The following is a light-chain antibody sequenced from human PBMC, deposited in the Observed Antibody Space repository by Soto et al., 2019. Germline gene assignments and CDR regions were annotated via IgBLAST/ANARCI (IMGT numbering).Light chain of an antibody. CDR2: DAS. V-gene: IGKV1-39*01. CDR1: QTISTY. CDR3: LQVSSFPRT. Sequence: DIQMTQSPSSLSASVGDRVTITCRASQTISTYLNWYQQKPGKAPRLLIYDASSLLSGVPSRFSGSGSGTDFTLTIASLQPEDFSTYYCLQVSSFPRTFGQGTKVEIK. J-gene: IGKJ1*01.